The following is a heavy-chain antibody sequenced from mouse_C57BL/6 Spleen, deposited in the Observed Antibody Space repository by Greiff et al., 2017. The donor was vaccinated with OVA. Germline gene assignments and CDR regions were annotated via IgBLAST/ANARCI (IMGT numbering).Heavy chain of an antibody. J-gene: IGHJ2*01. CDR1: GYSITSCYY. Sequence: EVKLVESGPGLVKPSQSLSLTCSVTGYSITSCYYWNWIRQFPGNKLELMGYISYDGSNNYNPSLKNRISITLDPSKNQFFLKLTSVTTEDTATYYGARFYYYGSSYFDYWGQGTTLTVSS. D-gene: IGHD1-1*01. CDR2: ISYDGSN. V-gene: IGHV3-6*01. CDR3: ARFYYYGSSYFDY.